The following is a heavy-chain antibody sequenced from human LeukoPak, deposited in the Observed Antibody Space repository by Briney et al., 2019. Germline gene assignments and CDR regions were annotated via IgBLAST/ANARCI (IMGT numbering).Heavy chain of an antibody. CDR2: IWYDGSNK. CDR1: GFTSSSYG. J-gene: IGHJ4*02. Sequence: GGSLRLSCAASGFTSSSYGMHWVRQAPGKGLEWVAVIWYDGSNKYYADSVKGRFTISRDNSKNTLYLQMNSLRAEDTAVYYCARGHYDSSGYYYGSDYWGQGTLVTVSS. V-gene: IGHV3-33*01. D-gene: IGHD3-22*01. CDR3: ARGHYDSSGYYYGSDY.